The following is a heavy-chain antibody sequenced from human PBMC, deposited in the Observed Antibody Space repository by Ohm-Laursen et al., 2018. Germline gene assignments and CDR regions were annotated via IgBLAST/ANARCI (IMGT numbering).Heavy chain of an antibody. CDR2: ISGSGGDT. D-gene: IGHD2-8*01. CDR1: GFTFSRYA. CDR3: AKSGGRLFCTNGICYYFDY. J-gene: IGHJ4*02. Sequence: SLRLSCAASGFTFSRYAMSWVRQAPGKGLEWVSGISGSGGDTYYADSVKGRFTISRDNSKNTLYLQMNSLRAEDTAVYFCAKSGGRLFCTNGICYYFDYWGQGTLVTVSS. V-gene: IGHV3-23*01.